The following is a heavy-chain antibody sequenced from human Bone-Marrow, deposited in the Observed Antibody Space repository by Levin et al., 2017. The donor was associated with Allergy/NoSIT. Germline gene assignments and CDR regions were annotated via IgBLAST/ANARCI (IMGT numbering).Heavy chain of an antibody. J-gene: IGHJ4*02. V-gene: IGHV4-39*01. D-gene: IGHD3-16*02. CDR2: IYSRGNT. CDR1: GDSISSSSYY. CDR3: ARQLYYPLDY. Sequence: GSLRLSCTVSGDSISSSSYYWGWIRQPPGKGLEWIGTIYSRGNTYYNPSLKSRVTISVDPSNNQISLRLNSVTASDTAVYYCARQLYYPLDYWGQGTLVTVSS.